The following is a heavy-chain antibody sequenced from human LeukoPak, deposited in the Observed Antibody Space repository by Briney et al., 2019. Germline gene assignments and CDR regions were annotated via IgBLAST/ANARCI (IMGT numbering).Heavy chain of an antibody. D-gene: IGHD3-16*02. CDR3: GSPASYDYVWGSYRFDY. CDR2: SCCDGSNK. V-gene: IGHV3-33*01. Sequence: ARCLRRSCAASGVTSLSNAMHWGGHTPAGEVLWVAVSCCDGSNKYYADSVMGGLTISRDNSKNTLYLQMNSLRAEDTAVYYCGSPASYDYVWGSYRFDYWGQGTLVTVSS. CDR1: GVTSLSNA. J-gene: IGHJ4*02.